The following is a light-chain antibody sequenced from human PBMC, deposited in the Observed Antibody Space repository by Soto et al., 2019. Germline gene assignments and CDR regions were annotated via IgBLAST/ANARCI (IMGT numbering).Light chain of an antibody. CDR1: QSVLYSSNNNNY. V-gene: IGKV4-1*01. CDR3: QQYYSSPLS. CDR2: WAS. Sequence: DIVMTQSPDSLAVSLGERATINCKSSQSVLYSSNNNNYLAWYQQKPGQPPKLLIYWASTREFGVPDRFSGSGSGTDFTLTISSLQAEDVAVYYCQQYYSSPLSFGGGTKVDIK. J-gene: IGKJ4*01.